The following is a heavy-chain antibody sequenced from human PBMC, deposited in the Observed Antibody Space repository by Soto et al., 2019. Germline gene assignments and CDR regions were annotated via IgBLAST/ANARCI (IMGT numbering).Heavy chain of an antibody. CDR1: GFTFSSYG. CDR2: ISYDGSNK. Sequence: GGSLRLSCAASGFTFSSYGMHWVRQAPGKGLEWVAVISYDGSNKYYADSVKGRFTISRDNSKNTLYLQMNSLRAEDTAVYYCAKVAIDDAFDIWGQGTMVTVSS. J-gene: IGHJ3*02. V-gene: IGHV3-30*18. CDR3: AKVAIDDAFDI.